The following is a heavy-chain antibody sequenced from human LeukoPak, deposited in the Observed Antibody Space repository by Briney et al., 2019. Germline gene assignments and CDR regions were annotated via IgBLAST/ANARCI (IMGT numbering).Heavy chain of an antibody. J-gene: IGHJ4*02. V-gene: IGHV3-30*02. CDR2: IRYDGSNK. CDR1: GFTFSTHG. D-gene: IGHD3-3*01. CDR3: ARHLEYPGYFDY. Sequence: GGSLRLSCAASGFTFSTHGMHWVRQAPGKGLEWVAFIRYDGSNKYYVDSVKGRFTISRDNSKNTLYLQMNSLRAEDTAVYYCARHLEYPGYFDYWGQGALVTVSS.